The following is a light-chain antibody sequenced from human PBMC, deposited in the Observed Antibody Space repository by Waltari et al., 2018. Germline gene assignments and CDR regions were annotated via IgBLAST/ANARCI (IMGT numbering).Light chain of an antibody. J-gene: IGLJ2*01. CDR3: AAWDDSLSGVV. CDR2: RNN. V-gene: IGLV1-47*01. Sequence: QSVLTQPPSASGPRGQRVTISCSGSSSNIGSNYVYWYQQLPGTAPKLLIYRNNQRPSGVPDRFSGSKSGTSASLAISGLRSEDEADYYCAAWDDSLSGVVFGGGTKLTVL. CDR1: SSNIGSNY.